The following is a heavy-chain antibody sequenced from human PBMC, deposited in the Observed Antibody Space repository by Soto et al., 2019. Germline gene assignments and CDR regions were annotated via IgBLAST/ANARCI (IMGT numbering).Heavy chain of an antibody. D-gene: IGHD2-2*01. V-gene: IGHV3-30-3*01. CDR2: ISYDGSNK. Sequence: QVQLVESGGGVVQPGRSLRLSCAASGFTFSSYAMHWVRQAPGKGLEWVAVISYDGSNKYYADSVKGRFTISRDNSKNTLYLQMNSLRAEDTAVYYCASPKGKYQLLPLDVWCQGTTVTVSS. J-gene: IGHJ6*02. CDR3: ASPKGKYQLLPLDV. CDR1: GFTFSSYA.